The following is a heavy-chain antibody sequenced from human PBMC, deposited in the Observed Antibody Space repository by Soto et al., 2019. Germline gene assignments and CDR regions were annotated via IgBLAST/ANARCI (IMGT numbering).Heavy chain of an antibody. D-gene: IGHD3-22*01. CDR3: ARAITYYYDSSGYYYFDY. V-gene: IGHV4-34*01. CDR1: GGSFSGYY. J-gene: IGHJ4*03. CDR2: INHSGST. Sequence: PSETLSLTCAVYGGSFSGYYWSWIRQPPGKGLEWIGEINHSGSTNYNPSLKSRVTISVDTSKNHFSLKLSSVTAADTAVYYCARAITYYYDSSGYYYFDYWGQGTMVTVSS.